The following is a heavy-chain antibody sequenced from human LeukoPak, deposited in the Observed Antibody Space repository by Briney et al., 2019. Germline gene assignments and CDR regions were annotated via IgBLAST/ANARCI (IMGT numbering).Heavy chain of an antibody. CDR2: IYYSGST. J-gene: IGHJ4*02. V-gene: IGHV4-39*01. CDR3: VRGSTLRHYQY. D-gene: IGHD3-16*01. CDR1: GGSISSSTYY. Sequence: SETLSLTCTVSGGSISSSTYYWGWIRRPPGRGLEWIGSIYYSGSTYYNPSLKSRVTLSVDTSKNQFSLKLSSVTAADTAVYYCVRGSTLRHYQYWGQGTLVTVSS.